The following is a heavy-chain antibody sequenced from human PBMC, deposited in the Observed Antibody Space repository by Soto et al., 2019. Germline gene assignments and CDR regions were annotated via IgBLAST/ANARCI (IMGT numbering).Heavy chain of an antibody. D-gene: IGHD3-9*01. CDR3: AKSFRRGLTRAEFDY. J-gene: IGHJ4*02. Sequence: GGSLRLSCAASGFTFSSYAMSWVRQAPGKGLEWVSAISGSGGSTYYADSVKGRFTISRDNSKNTLYLQMNSLRAEDTAVYYCAKSFRRGLTRAEFDYWGQGTLATVSS. CDR1: GFTFSSYA. CDR2: ISGSGGST. V-gene: IGHV3-23*01.